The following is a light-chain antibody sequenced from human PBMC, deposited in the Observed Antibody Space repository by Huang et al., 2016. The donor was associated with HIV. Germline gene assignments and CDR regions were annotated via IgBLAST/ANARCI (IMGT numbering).Light chain of an antibody. V-gene: IGKV1D-8*01. CDR1: QGISSY. J-gene: IGKJ3*01. CDR2: AAS. Sequence: VIWMTQSPSLLSKSTGDSCTINCRVSQGISSYLAWYRQKPGKAPKLLISAASTLQSGVPSRFNGTGSGTDFTLTISRLQSEDFAYYYCQQYYTFPWTFGPGTKVDIK. CDR3: QQYYTFPWT.